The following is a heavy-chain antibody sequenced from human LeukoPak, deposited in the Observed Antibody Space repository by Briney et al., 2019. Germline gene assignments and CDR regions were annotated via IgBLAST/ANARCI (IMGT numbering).Heavy chain of an antibody. CDR2: IGGHGGST. CDR1: GFTFDAYA. D-gene: IGHD1-26*01. V-gene: IGHV3-43*02. J-gene: IGHJ4*02. CDR3: AKEHSASGSVDY. Sequence: PGGSLRLSCAASGFTFDAYAMYWVRQAPGKGLECVSLIGGHGGSTYYADSVKGRFTISRDNSKNSLYLQMNSLRTKDTALYYCAKEHSASGSVDYWGQGTLVTVSS.